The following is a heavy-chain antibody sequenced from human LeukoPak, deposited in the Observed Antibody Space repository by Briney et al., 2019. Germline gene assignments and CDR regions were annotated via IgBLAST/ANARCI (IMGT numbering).Heavy chain of an antibody. D-gene: IGHD6-6*01. V-gene: IGHV3-23*01. CDR3: ARDTYSSSYVYYYGMDV. CDR1: GFTFSTYA. CDR2: ISDSGANT. Sequence: GGSLRLSCAASGFTFSTYAMSWVRQAPGKGLEWVSTISDSGANTYYADSVRGRFTISRDNSKNTLYLQMNSLRAEDTAVYYCARDTYSSSYVYYYGMDVWGQGTTVTVSS. J-gene: IGHJ6*02.